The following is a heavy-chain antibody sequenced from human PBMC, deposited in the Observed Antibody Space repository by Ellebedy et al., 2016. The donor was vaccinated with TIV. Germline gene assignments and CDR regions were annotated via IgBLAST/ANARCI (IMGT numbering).Heavy chain of an antibody. CDR3: ARASTSGWYILDY. Sequence: LSLTCAASGFSFSTYGMHWVRQAPGQGLEWVAVIWYDGFNKDYADSVKGRFTISRDNSKNTLYLQMNSLRAEDTAVYYCARASTSGWYILDYWGQGTLVSVSS. J-gene: IGHJ4*02. CDR2: IWYDGFNK. CDR1: GFSFSTYG. V-gene: IGHV3-33*01. D-gene: IGHD6-19*01.